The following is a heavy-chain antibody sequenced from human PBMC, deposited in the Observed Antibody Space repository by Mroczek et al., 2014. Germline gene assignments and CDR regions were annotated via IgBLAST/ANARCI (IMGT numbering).Heavy chain of an antibody. CDR2: INHSGST. J-gene: IGHJ6*03. CDR3: ARGATVTTGPYYMDV. CDR1: GGSFSGYY. D-gene: IGHD4-11*01. Sequence: QVQLQQWGAGLLKPSETLSLTCAVYGGSFSGYYWSWIRQPPGKGLEWIGEINHSGSTNYNPSLKSRVTISVDTSKNQFSLKLSSVTAADTAVYYCARGATVTTGPYYMDVWGKGTTVTVSS. V-gene: IGHV4-34*01.